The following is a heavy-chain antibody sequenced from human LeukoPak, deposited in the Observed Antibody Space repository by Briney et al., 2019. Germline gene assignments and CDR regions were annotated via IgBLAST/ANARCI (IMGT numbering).Heavy chain of an antibody. Sequence: SETLSLTCTVSGGSISGYYWSRIRQPAGKGLEWIGRIYSSGSTNYNPSLKSRVTMSVDTSKNQFSLKVSSVTAADTAVYYCARGPAGSNYYYYGMDVWGQGTTVTVSS. CDR2: IYSSGST. CDR1: GGSISGYY. CDR3: ARGPAGSNYYYYGMDV. V-gene: IGHV4-4*07. D-gene: IGHD2-2*01. J-gene: IGHJ6*02.